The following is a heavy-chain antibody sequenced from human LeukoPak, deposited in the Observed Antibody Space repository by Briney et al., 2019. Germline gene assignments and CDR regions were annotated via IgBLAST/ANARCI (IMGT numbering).Heavy chain of an antibody. D-gene: IGHD2-2*01. V-gene: IGHV3-7*01. J-gene: IGHJ4*02. CDR2: IKLDGSEK. Sequence: PGGSLRLSCVASGFTFGKYWMSWVRQAPGKGLEWVANIKLDGSEKNYVDSVKGRFTISRDNTKSSLYLQMNSLRAEDTAVYYCARQCSITSCLWGQGTLVTVSS. CDR3: ARQCSITSCL. CDR1: GFTFGKYW.